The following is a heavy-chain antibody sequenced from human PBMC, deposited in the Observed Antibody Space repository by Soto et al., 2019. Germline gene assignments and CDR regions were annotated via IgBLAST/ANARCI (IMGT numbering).Heavy chain of an antibody. Sequence: QVQLQESGPGLVKPSQTLSLTCTVSGGSISSGGYYWSWIRQHPGKGLEWIGYIYYSGSTYYNPSLKSRVTISVDTSKNQFSLKLSSVTAADTAVYYCARGEGYYYDSSGYRQVPYFQHWGQGTLVTVSS. J-gene: IGHJ1*01. CDR3: ARGEGYYYDSSGYRQVPYFQH. CDR1: GGSISSGGYY. D-gene: IGHD3-22*01. CDR2: IYYSGST. V-gene: IGHV4-31*03.